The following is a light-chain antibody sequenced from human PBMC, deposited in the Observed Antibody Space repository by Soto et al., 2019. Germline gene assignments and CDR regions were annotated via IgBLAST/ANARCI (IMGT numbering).Light chain of an antibody. CDR1: QSISSW. Sequence: DIQMTQSPSTLSASVGDRVTITCRASQSISSWLAWYQQKPGKAPKLLIYKASSLESGVPSRFSDSGSGTEFTLTISILQPDDFATYYCQQYNSYPTFGQGTKVEIK. CDR2: KAS. CDR3: QQYNSYPT. V-gene: IGKV1-5*03. J-gene: IGKJ1*01.